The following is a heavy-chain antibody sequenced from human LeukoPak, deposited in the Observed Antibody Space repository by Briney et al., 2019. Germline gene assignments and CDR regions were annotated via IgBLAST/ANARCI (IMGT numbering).Heavy chain of an antibody. J-gene: IGHJ3*02. CDR3: ASTNSSGYAFDI. CDR2: IYYSGST. Sequence: SETLSLTCTVSGYSISSGYYWGWIRQPPGKGLEWIGSIYYSGSTYYNPSLKSRVTISVDTSKNQFSLKLSSVTAADTAVYYCASTNSSGYAFDIWGQGTMVTVSS. D-gene: IGHD6-19*01. CDR1: GYSISSGYY. V-gene: IGHV4-38-2*02.